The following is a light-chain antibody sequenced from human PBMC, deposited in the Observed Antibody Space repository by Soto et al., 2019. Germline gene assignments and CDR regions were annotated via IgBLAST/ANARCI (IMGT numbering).Light chain of an antibody. CDR2: KAS. V-gene: IGKV1-5*03. Sequence: DIQMTQSPSTLSASVGDSVTITCRASQSVSNRLAWFQQKSWEAPNLMIHKASSLESGVPSRFSGSGSGTAFRLTISSLELDDFAPYYCQRYNTYSWTFGQGTKVEIK. J-gene: IGKJ1*01. CDR3: QRYNTYSWT. CDR1: QSVSNR.